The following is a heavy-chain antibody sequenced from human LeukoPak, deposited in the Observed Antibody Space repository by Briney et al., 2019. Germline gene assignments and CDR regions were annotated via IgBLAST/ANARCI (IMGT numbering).Heavy chain of an antibody. CDR1: GGSISSHY. J-gene: IGHJ4*02. CDR2: IYYSGST. CDR3: AHYYDSSFDY. V-gene: IGHV4-59*11. Sequence: PSETLSLTCTVSGGSISSHYWSWIRQPPGKRLEWIGYIYYSGSTNYNPSLKSRVTISVDTSKNQFSLKLSSVTAADTAVYYCAHYYDSSFDYWGQGTLVTVSS. D-gene: IGHD3-22*01.